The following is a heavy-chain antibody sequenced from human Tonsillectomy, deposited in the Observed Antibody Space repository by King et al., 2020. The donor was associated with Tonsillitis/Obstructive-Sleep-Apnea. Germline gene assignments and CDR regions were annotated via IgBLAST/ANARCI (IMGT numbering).Heavy chain of an antibody. Sequence: LQLQESGPGLVKPSETLSLTCTFSGGSISSSDYYWGWIRQPPGKGLEWIGSIYYSESTYYNPSLKSRVTISVETSKNQFSLKLSSVTAADTAVYYCGRVCSNTSCLDAFDIWGQGTMVTVSS. CDR2: IYYSEST. J-gene: IGHJ3*02. CDR3: GRVCSNTSCLDAFDI. D-gene: IGHD2-2*01. V-gene: IGHV4-39*01. CDR1: GGSISSSDYY.